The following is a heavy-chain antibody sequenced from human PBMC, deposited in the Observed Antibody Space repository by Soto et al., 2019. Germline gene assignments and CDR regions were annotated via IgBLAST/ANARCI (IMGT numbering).Heavy chain of an antibody. CDR3: ARLMGTSFDL. D-gene: IGHD2-8*01. CDR2: ARNKVNNYII. J-gene: IGHJ4*02. Sequence: PVGSLRLSCVASGFNFNDHYMDWVRQAPGKGLEWVGRARNKVNNYIIAYAASVQGRFTISRDDSKNSLYLQMNSLKTEDTAVYFCARLMGTSFDLWGQGTLVTVSS. V-gene: IGHV3-72*01. CDR1: GFNFNDHY.